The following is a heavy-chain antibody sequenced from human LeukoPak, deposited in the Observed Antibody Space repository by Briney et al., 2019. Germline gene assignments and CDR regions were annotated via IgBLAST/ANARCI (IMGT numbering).Heavy chain of an antibody. CDR3: ARAYAGSYYAEYFPH. CDR2: IKQDGSEK. CDR1: GFTFSTYW. J-gene: IGHJ1*01. V-gene: IGHV3-7*02. Sequence: GGSLRLSCAASGFTFSTYWMSWVRQAPGKELEWVANIKQDGSEKYYADSVEGRFTISRDNAKNSLYLQMNSLRGEDTAVYYCARAYAGSYYAEYFPHWGQGTLVTVSS. D-gene: IGHD1-26*01.